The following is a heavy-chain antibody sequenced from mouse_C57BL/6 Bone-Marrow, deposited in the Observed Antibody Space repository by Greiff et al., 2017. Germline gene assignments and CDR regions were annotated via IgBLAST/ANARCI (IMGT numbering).Heavy chain of an antibody. CDR3: TTSYGNYVYWYFDV. J-gene: IGHJ1*03. V-gene: IGHV14-4*01. CDR1: GFNIKDDY. Sequence: EVHLVESWAELVRPGASVKLSCTASGFNIKDDYMHWVKQRPEQGLEWIGWIDPENGDTEYASKFQGKATITADTSSNTAYLQLSSLTSEDTAVYYCTTSYGNYVYWYFDVWGTGTTVTVSS. CDR2: IDPENGDT. D-gene: IGHD2-1*01.